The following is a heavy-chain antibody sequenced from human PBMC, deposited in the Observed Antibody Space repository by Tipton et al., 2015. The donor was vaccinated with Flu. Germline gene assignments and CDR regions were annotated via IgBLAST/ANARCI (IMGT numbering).Heavy chain of an antibody. J-gene: IGHJ1*01. Sequence: GSLRLSCAASGFTFSSYAMSWVRQAPGKGLEWVSAISGSGGSTYYADSVKGRFTISRDNSKNTLYLQMNSLRAEDTAVYYCAKDRTLQTYGSGLAEYFQHWGQGTLVTVSS. D-gene: IGHD3-10*01. CDR1: GFTFSSYA. V-gene: IGHV3-23*01. CDR3: AKDRTLQTYGSGLAEYFQH. CDR2: ISGSGGST.